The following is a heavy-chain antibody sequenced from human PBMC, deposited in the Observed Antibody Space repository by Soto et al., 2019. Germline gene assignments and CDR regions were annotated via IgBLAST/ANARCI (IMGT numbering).Heavy chain of an antibody. J-gene: IGHJ5*02. V-gene: IGHV1-69*06. D-gene: IGHD6-13*01. CDR3: ARFLNKRTVAGTNWFDP. CDR2: IIPIFGTA. CDR1: GGTFSSYA. Sequence: QVQLVQSGAEVKKPGSSVKVSCKASGGTFSSYAISWVRQAPGQGLEWMGGIIPIFGTANYAQKFQGRVTITADKSTSTAYMELSSLRSEDTAVYYCARFLNKRTVAGTNWFDPWGQGTLVTVSS.